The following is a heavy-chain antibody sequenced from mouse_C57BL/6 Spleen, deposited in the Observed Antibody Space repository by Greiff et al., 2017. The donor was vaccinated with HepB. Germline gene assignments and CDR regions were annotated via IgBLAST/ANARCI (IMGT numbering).Heavy chain of an antibody. CDR2: TNPTNGRT. V-gene: IGHV1S81*02. CDR1: GYTFTSYW. D-gene: IGHD1-1*01. Sequence: VQLKESGAELVKAGASVKMSCKASGYTFTSYWMHWVKQRLGQGLEWFAETNPTNGRTYYNEKFKSKATLTVDKSSSTAYMLLSSPTFEDSAVYYCARIKKIVATYFDDWGQGTTLTGSS. CDR3: ARIKKIVATYFDD. J-gene: IGHJ2*01.